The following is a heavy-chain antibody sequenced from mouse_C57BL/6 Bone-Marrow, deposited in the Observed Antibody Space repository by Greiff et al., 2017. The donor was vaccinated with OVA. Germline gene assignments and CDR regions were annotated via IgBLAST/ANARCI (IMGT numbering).Heavy chain of an antibody. CDR2: IYPSDSET. D-gene: IGHD2-1*01. CDR3: ARRGIYYVFSYAMDY. Sequence: VQLQQPGTELVKPGASVKLSCKASGFTFTSYWMDWVKQRPGQGLEWIGTIYPSDSETHYTQKFKDKATLTVDKSSSTSYMQLSSLTSEDSAVYYCARRGIYYVFSYAMDYWGQGTSVTVSS. V-gene: IGHV1-61*01. CDR1: GFTFTSYW. J-gene: IGHJ4*01.